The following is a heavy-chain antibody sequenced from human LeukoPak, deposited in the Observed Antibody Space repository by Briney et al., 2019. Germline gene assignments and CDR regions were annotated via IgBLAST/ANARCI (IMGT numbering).Heavy chain of an antibody. V-gene: IGHV4-4*02. Sequence: PSETLSLTCAVSGGSISSSNWWSWVRQPPGKGLEWIGEIYHSGSTNYNPSLKSRVTISVDKSKNQFSLKLSSMTAADTAVYYCARDYCSSTSCPKVWFDPWGQGTLVTVSS. CDR1: GGSISSSNW. CDR2: IYHSGST. D-gene: IGHD2-2*01. CDR3: ARDYCSSTSCPKVWFDP. J-gene: IGHJ5*02.